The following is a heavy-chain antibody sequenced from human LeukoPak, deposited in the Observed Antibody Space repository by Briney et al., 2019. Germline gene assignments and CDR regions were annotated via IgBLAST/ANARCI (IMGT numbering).Heavy chain of an antibody. J-gene: IGHJ4*02. CDR2: IYYSGST. CDR1: GGSISSSSYY. CDR3: ARHASRWEPPDY. D-gene: IGHD1-26*01. Sequence: SETLSLTCIVSGGSISSSSYYWGWIRQPPGKGLEWIGSIYYSGSTYYNPSLKSRVTISVDTSKNQFSLKLSSVTAADTAVYYCARHASRWEPPDYWGQGSLVTVSS. V-gene: IGHV4-39*01.